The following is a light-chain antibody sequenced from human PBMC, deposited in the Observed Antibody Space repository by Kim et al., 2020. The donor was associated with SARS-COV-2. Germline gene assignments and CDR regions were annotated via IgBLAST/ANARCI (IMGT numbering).Light chain of an antibody. CDR3: CSYGGSRFFAG. V-gene: IGLV2-23*02. CDR2: EVS. CDR1: SSDVVSYNL. Sequence: QSALTQPASVSGSPGQSLTISCSGSSSDVVSYNLVSWYQQHPGKAPNLVIYEVSERPSGVSNCFTGAKSGNTASLTISGLQAEDEADYYFCSYGGSRFFAGLGGGTKLTVL. J-gene: IGLJ2*01.